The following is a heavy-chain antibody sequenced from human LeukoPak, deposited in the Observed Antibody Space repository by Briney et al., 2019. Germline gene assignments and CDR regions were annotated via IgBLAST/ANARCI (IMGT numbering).Heavy chain of an antibody. CDR2: IFPGDSRT. J-gene: IGHJ5*02. V-gene: IGHV5-51*01. Sequence: GESLKISCKGIGYSFTSYWIGWVRQMPGKGLEWMGVIFPGDSRTRYNPSFQGQVTISVDKSISTAYLRWVSLKASDTAMYYCACRDLTSTWSYPWGQGTLVTVSS. CDR3: ACRDLTSTWSYP. CDR1: GYSFTSYW. D-gene: IGHD2-2*01.